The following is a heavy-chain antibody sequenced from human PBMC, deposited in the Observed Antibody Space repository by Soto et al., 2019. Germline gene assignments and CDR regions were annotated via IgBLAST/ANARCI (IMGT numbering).Heavy chain of an antibody. CDR3: ARDSTQKCGPFDY. CDR2: IIPILGIA. Sequence: QVQLVQSGDEVKKPGSSVKVSCKASGGTFSSYTISWVRQAPGQGLEWMGRIIPILGIANYAQKFQGRVTITADKSTSTAYMELSSLRSEEMAGYYCARDSTQKCGPFDYWGQGTLVTVSS. V-gene: IGHV1-69*08. J-gene: IGHJ4*02. CDR1: GGTFSSYT.